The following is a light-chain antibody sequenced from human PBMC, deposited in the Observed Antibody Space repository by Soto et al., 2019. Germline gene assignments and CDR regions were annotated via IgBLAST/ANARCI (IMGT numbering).Light chain of an antibody. Sequence: QSVLTQPPSASGTPGQRVTISCSGSSSNIGNNFIYWYKQLPGTAPKLLIFRNNQRPSGVPDRFSGSKSGTSGSLAISGLRSEDEADYYCAAWDDSLSGVVFGGGTQLTVL. CDR2: RNN. J-gene: IGLJ2*01. CDR3: AAWDDSLSGVV. CDR1: SSNIGNNF. V-gene: IGLV1-47*01.